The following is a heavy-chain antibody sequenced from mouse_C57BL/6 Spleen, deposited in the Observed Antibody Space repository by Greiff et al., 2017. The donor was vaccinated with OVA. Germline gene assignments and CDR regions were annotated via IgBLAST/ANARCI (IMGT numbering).Heavy chain of an antibody. CDR2: IDPSDSYT. CDR3: ARRALGRDY. D-gene: IGHD1-1*01. CDR1: GYTFTSYW. J-gene: IGHJ4*01. Sequence: QVQLQQSGAELVKPGASVKLSCKASGYTFTSYWMQWVKQRPGQGLAWIGEIDPSDSYTNYNQKFKGKATLTVYTSSSTAYLKLSSLTSEDAAVDYCARRALGRDYWGQGTSVTVSS. V-gene: IGHV1-50*01.